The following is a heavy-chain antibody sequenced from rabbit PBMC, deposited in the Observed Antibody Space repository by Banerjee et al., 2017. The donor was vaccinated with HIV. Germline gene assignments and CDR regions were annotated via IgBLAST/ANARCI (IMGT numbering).Heavy chain of an antibody. CDR2: IDPVFGST. Sequence: QLKESGGGLVQPGGSLKLSCKASGFDFSSYYMSWVRQAPGKGLEWIGYIDPVFGSTSYASWVNGRFTISSHNAQNTLYLQLNSLTAADTATYFCARDQDAGSSYYTGVNLWGPGTLVTVS. V-gene: IGHV1S7*01. D-gene: IGHD8-1*01. J-gene: IGHJ4*01. CDR3: ARDQDAGSSYYTGVNL. CDR1: GFDFSSYY.